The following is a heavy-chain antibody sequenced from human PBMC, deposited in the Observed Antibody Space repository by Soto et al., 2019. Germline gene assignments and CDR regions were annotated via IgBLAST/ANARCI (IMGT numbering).Heavy chain of an antibody. V-gene: IGHV3-33*01. Sequence: QVQLVESGGGVVQPGRSLRLSCAASGFTFSSYGMHWVRQAPGKGLEWVAVIWYDGSNKYYADSVKGRFTISRDNSKNTLYLQMNSLRAEDTAVYYCARPNYGAYGGNDYWVQGTLVTVSS. CDR3: ARPNYGAYGGNDY. J-gene: IGHJ4*02. CDR1: GFTFSSYG. D-gene: IGHD4-17*01. CDR2: IWYDGSNK.